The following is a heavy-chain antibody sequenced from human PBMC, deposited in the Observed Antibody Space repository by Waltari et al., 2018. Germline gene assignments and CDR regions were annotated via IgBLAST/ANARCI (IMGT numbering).Heavy chain of an antibody. CDR2: IDYSGST. Sequence: QVQLQESGPGLMKPSETLSLTCTVSGGSISSYYWSWIRQPPGKGLEWIGYIDYSGSTNYNPSLKSRVTISVDTSKNQFSLKLSSVTAADTAVYYCARDRGPIDYWGQGTLVTVSS. D-gene: IGHD3-10*01. V-gene: IGHV4-59*01. J-gene: IGHJ4*02. CDR3: ARDRGPIDY. CDR1: GGSISSYY.